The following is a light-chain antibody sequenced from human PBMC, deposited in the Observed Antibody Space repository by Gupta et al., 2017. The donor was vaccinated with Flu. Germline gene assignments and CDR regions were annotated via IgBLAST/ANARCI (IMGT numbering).Light chain of an antibody. Sequence: ERATLSCRASQSVTSSHLAWYQQKPGQAPGLLIYDASSRATGIPDRFSGSGSGADFTLTISRLEPEDFAVYYCQQYGSSPFTFGPGTKVDIK. CDR3: QQYGSSPFT. CDR1: QSVTSSH. J-gene: IGKJ3*01. CDR2: DAS. V-gene: IGKV3-20*01.